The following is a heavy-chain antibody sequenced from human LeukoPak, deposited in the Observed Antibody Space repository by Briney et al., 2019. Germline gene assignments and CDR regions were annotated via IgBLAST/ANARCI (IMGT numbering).Heavy chain of an antibody. CDR1: GGSFSDFY. CDR3: ARVGDLFRAHRVRGLSPDFYYMDV. CDR2: VNYSGST. Sequence: SETLSLTCAFSGGSFSDFYWNWIRQPPGKGLEWIGEVNYSGSTYYNPSLKSRVIISVDTSKNQFSLKLSSVTAADTGVYYCARVGDLFRAHRVRGLSPDFYYMDVWGKGTTVTVSS. D-gene: IGHD3-10*01. V-gene: IGHV4-34*01. J-gene: IGHJ6*03.